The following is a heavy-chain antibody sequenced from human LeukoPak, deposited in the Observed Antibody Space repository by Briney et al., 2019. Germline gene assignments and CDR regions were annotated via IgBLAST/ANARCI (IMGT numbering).Heavy chain of an antibody. CDR1: GFTFSDYY. V-gene: IGHV3-11*01. CDR2: ISSGGSTI. Sequence: PGGSLRLSCAASGFTFSDYYMSWIRQAPGKGLEWVSYISSGGSTIYYADSVEGRFTISRDNAKNSLYLQMNSLRAEDTAVYYCARHLVVATYDYWGRGTLVTVSS. CDR3: ARHLVVATYDY. J-gene: IGHJ4*02. D-gene: IGHD2-21*01.